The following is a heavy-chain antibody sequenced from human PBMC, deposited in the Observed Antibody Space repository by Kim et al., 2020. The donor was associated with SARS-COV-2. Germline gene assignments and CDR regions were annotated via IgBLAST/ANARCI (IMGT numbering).Heavy chain of an antibody. CDR3: ARVTGYYGSGSYFDY. CDR1: GFTFSSYS. CDR2: ISSSSSTI. V-gene: IGHV3-48*02. Sequence: GGSLRLSCAASGFTFSSYSMNWVRQAPGKGLEWVSYISSSSSTIYYADSVKGRFTISRDNAKNSLYLQMNSLRDEDTAVYYCARVTGYYGSGSYFDYWGQGTLVTVSS. J-gene: IGHJ4*02. D-gene: IGHD3-10*01.